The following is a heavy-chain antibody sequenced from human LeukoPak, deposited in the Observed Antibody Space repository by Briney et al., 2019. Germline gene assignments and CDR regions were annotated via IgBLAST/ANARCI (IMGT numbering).Heavy chain of an antibody. D-gene: IGHD3-3*01. Sequence: ASVKVSCKASGYTFTSYGISWVRQAPGQGLEWMGWISAYNGNTNYAQKLQGRVTMTTDTSTSTAYMELRSLRSDDTAVYYCARDPGYYDFWSGTPRGADYWGQGTLVTVSS. CDR2: ISAYNGNT. J-gene: IGHJ4*02. V-gene: IGHV1-18*01. CDR1: GYTFTSYG. CDR3: ARDPGYYDFWSGTPRGADY.